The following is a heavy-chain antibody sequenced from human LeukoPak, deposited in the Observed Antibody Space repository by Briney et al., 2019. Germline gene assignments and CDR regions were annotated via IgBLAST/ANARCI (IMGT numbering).Heavy chain of an antibody. D-gene: IGHD2-2*01. CDR3: ARNPFVVVPAAIGLWFDP. J-gene: IGHJ5*02. V-gene: IGHV4-39*01. CDR1: GGSISSSSYY. Sequence: SSETLSLTCTVSGGSISSSSYYWGWILQPPGKGLEWIGSIYYSGSTYYNPSLKSRVTISVDTSKNQFSLKLSSVTAADTAVYYCARNPFVVVPAAIGLWFDPWGQGTLVTVSS. CDR2: IYYSGST.